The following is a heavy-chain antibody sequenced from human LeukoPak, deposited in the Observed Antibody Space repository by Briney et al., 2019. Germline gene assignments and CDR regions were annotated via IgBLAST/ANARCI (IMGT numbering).Heavy chain of an antibody. D-gene: IGHD3-22*01. CDR2: ISSSSSTI. V-gene: IGHV3-48*01. CDR3: ARGDSGYYSYYYYMDV. Sequence: PGGSLRLSCAASGFTFSSYSMNWVRQAPGKGLEWVSYISSSSSTIYYADSVKGRFTISRDNAKNSLYLQMNSLRAEDTAVYYWARGDSGYYSYYYYMDVWGKGTTVTVSS. J-gene: IGHJ6*03. CDR1: GFTFSSYS.